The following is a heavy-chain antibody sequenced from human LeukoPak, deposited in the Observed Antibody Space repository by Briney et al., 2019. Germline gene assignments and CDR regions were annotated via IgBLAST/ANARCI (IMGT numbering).Heavy chain of an antibody. CDR3: ARVRSSGLFDY. Sequence: PGGSLRLSCAASGFTASTNYMSWVRQAPGKGLEGGSVIYTGGSTYYADSVKGRFTISRDNSKNTLFLQMNSLRAEDTAVYYCARVRSSGLFDYWGQGTLVTVSS. CDR1: GFTASTNY. J-gene: IGHJ4*02. D-gene: IGHD6-19*01. V-gene: IGHV3-66*01. CDR2: IYTGGST.